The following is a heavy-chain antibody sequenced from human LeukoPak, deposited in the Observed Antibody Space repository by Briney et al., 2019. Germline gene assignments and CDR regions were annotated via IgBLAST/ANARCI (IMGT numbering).Heavy chain of an antibody. CDR1: GFTFSSYA. CDR2: ISGSGGST. D-gene: IGHD2-2*01. CDR3: AKAGGVVPASPCNY. J-gene: IGHJ4*02. V-gene: IGHV3-23*01. Sequence: GGSLRLSCAASGFTFSSYAMSWVRQAPGRGLERVSAISGSGGSTYYADSVKGRSTISRDNSKNTLYLQMNSLRAEDTAVYYCAKAGGVVPASPCNYWGQGTLVTVSS.